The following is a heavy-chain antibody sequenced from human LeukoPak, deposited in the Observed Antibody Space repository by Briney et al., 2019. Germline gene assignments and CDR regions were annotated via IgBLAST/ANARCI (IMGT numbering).Heavy chain of an antibody. CDR2: ITSSSTYT. CDR3: ARVEDYDILTGFDY. J-gene: IGHJ4*02. CDR1: GFSFSSYN. D-gene: IGHD3-9*01. V-gene: IGHV3-21*01. Sequence: PGGSLRLSCAASGFSFSSYNMNWVRLTPGKGLEWVSSITSSSTYTFYADSVKGRFTISRDNAKNSLDLEMNGLRDEDTAVYYCARVEDYDILTGFDYWGQGTLVTVSS.